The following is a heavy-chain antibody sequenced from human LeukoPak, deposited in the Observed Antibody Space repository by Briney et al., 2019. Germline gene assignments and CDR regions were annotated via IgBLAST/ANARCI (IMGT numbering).Heavy chain of an antibody. Sequence: SETLSLTCTVSGGSISSSSYYWGWIRQPPGKGLEWIGSIYYSGSTYYNPSLKSRVTISVDTSKNQFSLKLSSVTAADTAVYYCARHPYYDFWSGYEDYFDYWGQGTLVTVSS. D-gene: IGHD3-3*01. J-gene: IGHJ4*02. CDR1: GGSISSSSYY. CDR3: ARHPYYDFWSGYEDYFDY. CDR2: IYYSGST. V-gene: IGHV4-39*01.